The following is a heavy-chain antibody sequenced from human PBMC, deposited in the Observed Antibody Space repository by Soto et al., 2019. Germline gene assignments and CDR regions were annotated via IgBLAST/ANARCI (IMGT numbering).Heavy chain of an antibody. Sequence: QVQLVQSGAEVKKPGASVMLSCKASGYTFTTYTMNWVRQAPGQRLEWMGWINPVNGNTKSSQKFQDRVIITRDTSASTAYMELSSVRSEDTAVYYCARGIATGQLDPWGQGTLVIVSS. V-gene: IGHV1-3*01. CDR1: GYTFTTYT. J-gene: IGHJ5*02. CDR3: ARGIATGQLDP. CDR2: INPVNGNT. D-gene: IGHD6-13*01.